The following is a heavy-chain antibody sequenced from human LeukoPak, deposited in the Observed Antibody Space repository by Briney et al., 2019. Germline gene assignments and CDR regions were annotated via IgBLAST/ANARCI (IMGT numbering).Heavy chain of an antibody. D-gene: IGHD3-3*01. Sequence: GSLRLSCAASGFTFSSYSMNWVRQAPGKGLEWVSSISSSSSYIYYADSVKGRFTISRDNAKNSLYLQMNSLRAEDTSVYYCARDKDFLFDYWGPGTLVTVSS. CDR2: ISSSSSYI. J-gene: IGHJ4*02. CDR1: GFTFSSYS. V-gene: IGHV3-21*01. CDR3: ARDKDFLFDY.